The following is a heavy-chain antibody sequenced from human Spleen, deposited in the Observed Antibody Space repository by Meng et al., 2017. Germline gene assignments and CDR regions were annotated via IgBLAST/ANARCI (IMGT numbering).Heavy chain of an antibody. V-gene: IGHV4-39*01. Sequence: HPQLQESGPGLVKPSEALSLTCSVSGGSISTSGYYWGWIRQPPGKGLEWIGSIGHSGITYYTPSLKSRVTVSIDMSKSQFSLKLTSVTAADTAVYYCVRSSGWVRTGFDPWGQGTLVTVSS. D-gene: IGHD6-19*01. CDR3: VRSSGWVRTGFDP. J-gene: IGHJ5*02. CDR2: IGHSGIT. CDR1: GGSISTSGYY.